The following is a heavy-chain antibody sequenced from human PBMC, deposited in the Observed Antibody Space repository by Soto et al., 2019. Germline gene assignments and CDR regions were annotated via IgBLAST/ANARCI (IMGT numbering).Heavy chain of an antibody. CDR1: GFTFSTYA. CDR2: ISYDGSVE. J-gene: IGHJ4*02. CDR3: ARDWWGYCSGGSCYQIDS. Sequence: QVQLVESGGGVVQPGKSLRLSCVASGFTFSTYAIHWVRQAPGKGLEWVAFISYDGSVEYYVESVKGRFTISRDNSKNTLYLQMNSLRLEDTAVYYCARDWWGYCSGGSCYQIDSWGQGARVTVSS. D-gene: IGHD2-15*01. V-gene: IGHV3-30*04.